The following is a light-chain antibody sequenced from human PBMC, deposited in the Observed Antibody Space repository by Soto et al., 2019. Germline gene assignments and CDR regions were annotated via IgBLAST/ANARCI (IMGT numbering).Light chain of an antibody. CDR1: QSVSSY. V-gene: IGKV3-11*01. CDR2: GAS. Sequence: EIVLTQSPATLSLSPGERATLSCRASQSVSSYLAWYQQKPGQAPRLLIYGASNRATGIPDRFSGSGSGTDFTLTISSLXXXXXXXXXCQQRSRWPITFGQGTRLXIK. CDR3: QQRSRWPIT. J-gene: IGKJ5*01.